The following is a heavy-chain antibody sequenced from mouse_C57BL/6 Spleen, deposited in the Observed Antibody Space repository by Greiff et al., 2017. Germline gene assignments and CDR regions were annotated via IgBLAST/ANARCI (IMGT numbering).Heavy chain of an antibody. CDR1: GYTFTSYW. D-gene: IGHD4-1*01. CDR3: AKTGESYYALDY. V-gene: IGHV1-64*01. J-gene: IGHJ4*01. Sequence: QVQLQQPGAELVKPGASVKLSCTASGYTFTSYWMHWVRQTPGQGLEWIGMIHPNSGRLNYNATLKSKVILTVDKPSSRPYMQLSSLTSDDTSVYYCAKTGESYYALDYWGQGTSVTVSS. CDR2: IHPNSGRL.